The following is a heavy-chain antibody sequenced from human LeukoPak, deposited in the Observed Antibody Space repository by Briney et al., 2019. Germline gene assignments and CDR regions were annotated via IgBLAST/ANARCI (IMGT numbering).Heavy chain of an antibody. Sequence: GGSLRLSCAASGFTFSSYWMSWVRQAPGKGLEWVANIKQDGSEKFYVDSVKGRFTISRDSAKNSLYLQMNSLRAEDTAVYYCARVSDCGGDCYPGLFDYWGQGTLVTVSS. D-gene: IGHD2-21*01. CDR1: GFTFSSYW. J-gene: IGHJ4*02. V-gene: IGHV3-7*01. CDR3: ARVSDCGGDCYPGLFDY. CDR2: IKQDGSEK.